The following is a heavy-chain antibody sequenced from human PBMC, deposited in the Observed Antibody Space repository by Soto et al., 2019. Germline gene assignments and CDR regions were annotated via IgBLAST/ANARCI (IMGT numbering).Heavy chain of an antibody. J-gene: IGHJ3*02. V-gene: IGHV1-69*01. Sequence: QVQLVQSGAEVKKPGSSVKVSCKASGGTFSSYAISWVRQAPGQGLEWMGGIIPIFGTANYAQKFQGRVTITADESTSTAYMELSSLRSDDTAVYYCARDPQLVKGASADFGAFDIWGQGTMVTVSS. D-gene: IGHD6-13*01. CDR3: ARDPQLVKGASADFGAFDI. CDR1: GGTFSSYA. CDR2: IIPIFGTA.